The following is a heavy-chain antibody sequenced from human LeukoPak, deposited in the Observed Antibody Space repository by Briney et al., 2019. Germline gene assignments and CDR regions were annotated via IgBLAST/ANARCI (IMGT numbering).Heavy chain of an antibody. CDR2: ISAYNGST. CDR1: GCTFSSYG. J-gene: IGHJ4*02. D-gene: IGHD3-10*01. Sequence: ASVTVSCKASGCTFSSYGISWVRRAPGQGLEWMGWISAYNGSTNYRQKLQGRVTLTTDTSTSTAYMDLRSLRSDDTAIYYCARDSPDGSGTYYSDSPDYWGQGTLVTVSS. CDR3: ARDSPDGSGTYYSDSPDY. V-gene: IGHV1-18*01.